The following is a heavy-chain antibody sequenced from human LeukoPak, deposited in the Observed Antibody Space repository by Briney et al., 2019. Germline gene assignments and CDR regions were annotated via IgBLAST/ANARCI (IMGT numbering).Heavy chain of an antibody. CDR1: GFTFSNYW. Sequence: GGSLRLSCAASGFTFSNYWMSWVRQAPGKGLEWVASVKQDESEKYYVDSVKGRFTISRDKAKNLLYLQMNSLRAEDTAVYYCVRVRYSSDSYYLDYWGQGTLVTVSS. CDR2: VKQDESEK. J-gene: IGHJ4*02. CDR3: VRVRYSSDSYYLDY. V-gene: IGHV3-7*03. D-gene: IGHD5-18*01.